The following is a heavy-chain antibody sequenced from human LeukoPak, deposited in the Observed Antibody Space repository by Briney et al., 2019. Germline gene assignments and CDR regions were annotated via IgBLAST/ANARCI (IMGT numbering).Heavy chain of an antibody. CDR3: ARQLPLRYFDWLSRSNWFDP. CDR2: INHSGST. Sequence: SETLSLTCAVYGGSFSGYYWSWIRQPPGKGLEWIGEINHSGSTNYNPSLKSRVTISVDTSKNQFSLKLSSVTAADTAVYYCARQLPLRYFDWLSRSNWFDPWGQGTLVTVSS. J-gene: IGHJ5*02. CDR1: GGSFSGYY. D-gene: IGHD3-9*01. V-gene: IGHV4-34*01.